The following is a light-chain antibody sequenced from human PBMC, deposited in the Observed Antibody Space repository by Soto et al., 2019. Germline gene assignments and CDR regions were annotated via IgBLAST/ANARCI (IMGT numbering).Light chain of an antibody. CDR3: HSYDISLSGPF. Sequence: QSVLTQPPSVSGAPGQRVTISCIGSSSNIGAGYDAQWYQQLPGTAPKPLIYGNNNRPSGVPDRFSGSKSGTSASLAITGLQAEDEADYYCHSYDISLSGPFFGTGTKLTVL. J-gene: IGLJ1*01. CDR1: SSNIGAGYD. CDR2: GNN. V-gene: IGLV1-40*01.